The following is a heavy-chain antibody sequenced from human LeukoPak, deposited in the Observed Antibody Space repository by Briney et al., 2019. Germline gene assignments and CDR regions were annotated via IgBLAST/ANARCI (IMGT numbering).Heavy chain of an antibody. Sequence: GGSLRLSCAASGLTFSNYAMSWVRQAPGKGLDWVSTISGSGGVTYYPDFVRGRFTISRDNSRNTLHLQMDSLRDEDTAIYYCALWPEGATPKFHNWGQGTLVTVSS. CDR1: GLTFSNYA. CDR3: ALWPEGATPKFHN. CDR2: ISGSGGVT. V-gene: IGHV3-23*01. D-gene: IGHD1-26*01. J-gene: IGHJ4*02.